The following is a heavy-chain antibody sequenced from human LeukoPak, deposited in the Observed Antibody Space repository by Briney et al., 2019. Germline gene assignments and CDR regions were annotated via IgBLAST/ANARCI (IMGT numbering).Heavy chain of an antibody. V-gene: IGHV1-2*02. Sequence: GASVKVSCKASGGTFSSYAISWVRQAPGQGLEWMGWINPNSGGTNYAQKFQGRITMTRDTSISTAYMELSRLRSDDTAVYYCARDVGRLVIVGATGHFDYWGQGTLVTVSS. CDR2: INPNSGGT. D-gene: IGHD1-26*01. CDR1: GGTFSSYA. J-gene: IGHJ4*02. CDR3: ARDVGRLVIVGATGHFDY.